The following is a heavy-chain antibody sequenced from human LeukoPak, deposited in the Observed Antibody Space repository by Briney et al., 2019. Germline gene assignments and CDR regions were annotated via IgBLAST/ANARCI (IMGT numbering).Heavy chain of an antibody. J-gene: IGHJ4*02. Sequence: PSETLSLTCTVSGDSISSYYWSWSRQPPGKGLEWIGYIYYSGSTNYNPSLKSRVTISVDTSKNQFSLKLSSVTPADTAVHYCARAGDGYNGYWGRGTLVTVSS. CDR1: GDSISSYY. V-gene: IGHV4-59*01. CDR2: IYYSGST. D-gene: IGHD5-24*01. CDR3: ARAGDGYNGY.